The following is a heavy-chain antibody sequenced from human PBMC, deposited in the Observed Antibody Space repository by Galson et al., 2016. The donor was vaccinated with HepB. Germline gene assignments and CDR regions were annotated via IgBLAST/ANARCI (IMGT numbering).Heavy chain of an antibody. V-gene: IGHV4-39*01. CDR2: AYHNGNA. D-gene: IGHD3-10*01. Sequence: SETLSLTCTVSGDSIKNYDYYWAWIRQAPGKGLQWIGTAYHNGNANYNPSLKSRVAISVDPSTNQFSLKLTSVTAADTAVYYCARRTEFLFYFDFWGQGALVTVSS. CDR1: GDSIKNYDYY. CDR3: ARRTEFLFYFDF. J-gene: IGHJ4*02.